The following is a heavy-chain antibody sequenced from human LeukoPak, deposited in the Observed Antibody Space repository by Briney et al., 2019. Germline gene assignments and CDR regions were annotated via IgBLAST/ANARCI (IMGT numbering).Heavy chain of an antibody. D-gene: IGHD3-22*01. CDR2: ISGSGGST. V-gene: IGHV3-23*01. J-gene: IGHJ4*02. Sequence: GGSLRLSCAASGFTFSSYAMSWVRQAPGTGLEWVSAISGSGGSTYYADSVKGRFTISRDNSKNTLYLQMNSLRAEDTAVYYCAKQDSSGYYSTSGYFDYWSQGTLVTVSS. CDR3: AKQDSSGYYSTSGYFDY. CDR1: GFTFSSYA.